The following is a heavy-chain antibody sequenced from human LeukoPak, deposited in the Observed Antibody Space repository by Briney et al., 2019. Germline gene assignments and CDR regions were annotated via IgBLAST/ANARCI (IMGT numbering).Heavy chain of an antibody. Sequence: ASVKVSCKASGYTFTGYHIHWVRQATGQGLEWMGWMNPNSGNTGYAQRFQGRVTMTRNTSISTAYMELSSLRSEDTAVYYCARAIAAAGFYYYYYMDVWGKGTTVTISS. J-gene: IGHJ6*03. D-gene: IGHD6-13*01. CDR3: ARAIAAAGFYYYYYMDV. CDR2: MNPNSGNT. CDR1: GYTFTGYH. V-gene: IGHV1-8*02.